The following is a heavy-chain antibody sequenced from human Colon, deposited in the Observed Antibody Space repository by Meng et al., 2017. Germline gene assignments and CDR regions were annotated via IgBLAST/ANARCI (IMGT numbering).Heavy chain of an antibody. D-gene: IGHD4-23*01. CDR3: ARVPTTVDPFES. CDR2: IYQSGST. Sequence: LQEPGPGLGKPSGTLSLTCTCSGGSISSNNWWSWVRQSPGRGLEWIGEIYQSGSTNYSPSLKSRVTISLDKSKNQFSLKVSYMTAADTAVYFCARVPTTVDPFESWGQGTLVTVSS. J-gene: IGHJ4*02. V-gene: IGHV4-4*02. CDR1: GGSISSNNW.